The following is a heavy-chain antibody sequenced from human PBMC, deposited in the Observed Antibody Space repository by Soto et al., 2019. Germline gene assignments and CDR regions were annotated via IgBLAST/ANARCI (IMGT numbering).Heavy chain of an antibody. D-gene: IGHD5-18*01. CDR2: ISFDGTDK. V-gene: IGHV3-30*18. Sequence: QVQLVESGGGVVQPGTSLRLSCAASGFTFSSYGIHWVHQAAGKGLEWVALISFDGTDKYYADSVQGRFTVSRDNFRTMVYLQMDSLRTEDTAVYHCVKERYAQLWLEDYGMDVWGQGTTVTVSS. CDR1: GFTFSSYG. CDR3: VKERYAQLWLEDYGMDV. J-gene: IGHJ6*02.